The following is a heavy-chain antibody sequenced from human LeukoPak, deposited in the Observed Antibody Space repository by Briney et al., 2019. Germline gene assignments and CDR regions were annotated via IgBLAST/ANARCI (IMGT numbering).Heavy chain of an antibody. D-gene: IGHD5-18*01. Sequence: ASVKVSCKASGYSFSDYYVHWVRQAPGQGLEWMGWIRPISGDTNYAQKFQGRVTMTRDTSISTAYMELSRLRSDDTAVYYCAREMGYSYGYKPLGYWGQGTLVTVSS. CDR2: IRPISGDT. CDR1: GYSFSDYY. J-gene: IGHJ4*02. V-gene: IGHV1-2*02. CDR3: AREMGYSYGYKPLGY.